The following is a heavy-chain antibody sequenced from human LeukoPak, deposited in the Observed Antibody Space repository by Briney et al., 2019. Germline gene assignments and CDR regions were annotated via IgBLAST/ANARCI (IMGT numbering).Heavy chain of an antibody. J-gene: IGHJ4*02. Sequence: PGGSLRLSCAASGFTFSSYAMSWVRQAPGKGLEWVSGISWNSGSIGYADSVKGRFTISRDNAKNSLYLQMNSLRAEDTALYYCAKGGGYSSGWCDYWGQGTLVTVSS. CDR3: AKGGGYSSGWCDY. CDR2: ISWNSGSI. V-gene: IGHV3-9*01. CDR1: GFTFSSYA. D-gene: IGHD6-19*01.